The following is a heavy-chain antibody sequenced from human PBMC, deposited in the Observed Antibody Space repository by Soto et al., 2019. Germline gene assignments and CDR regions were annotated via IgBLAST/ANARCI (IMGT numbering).Heavy chain of an antibody. V-gene: IGHV3-9*01. J-gene: IGHJ4*02. Sequence: EVQLVESGGGLVQPVRSLRLSCAASGFTFDDYAMHWVRQAPGKGLEWVSGISWNSGSIGYADSVKGRFTISRDNAKNSLYLQMNSLRAEDTALYYCAKGGGYCSSTSCYRYYFDYWGQGTLVTVSS. CDR3: AKGGGYCSSTSCYRYYFDY. CDR2: ISWNSGSI. D-gene: IGHD2-2*01. CDR1: GFTFDDYA.